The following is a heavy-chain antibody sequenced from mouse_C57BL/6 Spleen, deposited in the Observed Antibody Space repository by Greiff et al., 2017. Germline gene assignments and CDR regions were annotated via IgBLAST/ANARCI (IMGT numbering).Heavy chain of an antibody. Sequence: VQLQQSGPELVKPGASVKIPCKASGYTFTDYNMDWVKQSHGKSLEWIGDINPNNGGTIYNQKFKGKATLTVDKPSSTAYMELRSLTSEDTAVYYCARLVTTRGYYFDYWGQGTTLTVSS. CDR1: GYTFTDYN. V-gene: IGHV1-18*01. CDR2: INPNNGGT. CDR3: ARLVTTRGYYFDY. J-gene: IGHJ2*01. D-gene: IGHD2-2*01.